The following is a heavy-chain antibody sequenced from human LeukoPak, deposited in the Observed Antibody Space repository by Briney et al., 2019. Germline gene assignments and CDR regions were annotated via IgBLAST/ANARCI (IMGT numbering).Heavy chain of an antibody. V-gene: IGHV1-2*02. D-gene: IGHD1-26*01. Sequence: ASVKVSCKASGYTFTGYYMHWVRQAPGQGLEWMGWINPNSGGTNYAQKFQGRVTMTRDTSISTAYMELSRLRSDDTAAYYCARAKRPLGSYYYDYWGQGTLVTVSS. CDR2: INPNSGGT. J-gene: IGHJ4*02. CDR1: GYTFTGYY. CDR3: ARAKRPLGSYYYDY.